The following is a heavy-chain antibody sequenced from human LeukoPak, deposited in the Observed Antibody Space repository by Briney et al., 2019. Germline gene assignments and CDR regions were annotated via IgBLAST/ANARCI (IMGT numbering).Heavy chain of an antibody. CDR2: ISAYNGNR. CDR1: GYTFTSYG. D-gene: IGHD2-15*01. Sequence: ASVNVSCTASGYTFTSYGISWVRQAPGQGLEWMGWISAYNGNRNYAQKLQGRVTMTTDTSTSTAYMELRSLRPDDTAVYYCARDPTAYCSGGSCYSGALDYWGQGTLVIVSS. CDR3: ARDPTAYCSGGSCYSGALDY. V-gene: IGHV1-18*01. J-gene: IGHJ4*02.